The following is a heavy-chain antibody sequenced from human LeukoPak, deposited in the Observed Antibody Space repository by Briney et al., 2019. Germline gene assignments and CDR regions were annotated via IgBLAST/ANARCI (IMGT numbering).Heavy chain of an antibody. V-gene: IGHV3-23*01. Sequence: GRSLRLSCAASGFTFSSYAMSWVRQAPGKGLEWVSAISGSGGSTYYADSVKGRFTISRDNSKNTLYLQMNSPRAEDTAVYYCAKDLGRITMIVVVITLDYWGQGTLVTVSS. CDR3: AKDLGRITMIVVVITLDY. CDR2: ISGSGGST. D-gene: IGHD3-22*01. J-gene: IGHJ4*02. CDR1: GFTFSSYA.